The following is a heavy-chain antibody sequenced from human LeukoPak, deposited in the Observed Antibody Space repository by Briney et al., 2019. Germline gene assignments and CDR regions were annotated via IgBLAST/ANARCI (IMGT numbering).Heavy chain of an antibody. Sequence: KPAETESLTCAVYGESFSGYYWSWIRQPPGKGLEWIGEINHSGSTNYNPSLKSRVTISVDTSKNKFSLKLSSVTAADTAVYYCASRPAAGGGWFDRWGQGSLVTVSS. CDR3: ASRPAAGGGWFDR. CDR2: INHSGST. D-gene: IGHD6-13*01. V-gene: IGHV4-34*01. J-gene: IGHJ5*01. CDR1: GESFSGYY.